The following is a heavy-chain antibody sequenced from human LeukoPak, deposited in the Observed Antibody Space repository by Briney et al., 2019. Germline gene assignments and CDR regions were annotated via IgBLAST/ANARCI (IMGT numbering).Heavy chain of an antibody. CDR1: GFTFSTYW. CDR2: TNSDGSST. V-gene: IGHV3-74*01. J-gene: IGHJ6*02. CDR3: ARGRNYRMDV. Sequence: GGSLRLSCAASGFTFSTYWMHWVRQAPGQGLVWVSGTNSDGSSTTYADSVKGRFTVSRDNANNTLYRQMNSLRVEDTAVYYCARGRNYRMDVWGQGTTVTVSS.